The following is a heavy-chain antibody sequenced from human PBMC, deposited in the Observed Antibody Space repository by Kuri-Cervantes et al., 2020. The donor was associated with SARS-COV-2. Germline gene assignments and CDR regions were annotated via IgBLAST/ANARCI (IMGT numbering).Heavy chain of an antibody. Sequence: SETLSLTCTVSGGSISSYYWSWIRQPPGKGLEWIGEINHSGSTNYNPSLKSRVTISVDTSKNQFSLKLSSVTAADTAVYYCARVPRYYDFWSGSSFDYWGQGTLVTVSS. J-gene: IGHJ4*02. D-gene: IGHD3-3*01. V-gene: IGHV4-34*01. CDR2: INHSGST. CDR3: ARVPRYYDFWSGSSFDY. CDR1: GGSISSYY.